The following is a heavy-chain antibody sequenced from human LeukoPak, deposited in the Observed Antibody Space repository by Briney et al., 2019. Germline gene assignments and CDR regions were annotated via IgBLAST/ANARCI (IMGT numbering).Heavy chain of an antibody. CDR2: IYYSGST. CDR1: GGSIRSSSYY. Sequence: SETLSLTCTVPGGSIRSSSYYCRWIRQPPGKGLEWIGSIYYSGSTYYNPSLKSRVTISVDTSKNQFSLNLNSVTAADTAVYYCARQRWGDYGRVDYWGQGTLVTVSS. J-gene: IGHJ4*02. D-gene: IGHD4/OR15-4a*01. V-gene: IGHV4-39*01. CDR3: ARQRWGDYGRVDY.